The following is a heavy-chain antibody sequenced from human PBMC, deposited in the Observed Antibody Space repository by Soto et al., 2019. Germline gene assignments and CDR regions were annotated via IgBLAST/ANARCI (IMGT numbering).Heavy chain of an antibody. CDR3: ARDVLYYDYVWGSYREYYFDY. J-gene: IGHJ4*02. Sequence: SETLSLTSPVSGGSSSSGGYYWSWIRQHPGKGLEWIGYIYYSGSTYYNPSLKSRVTISVDTSKNQFSLKLSSVTAADTAVYYCARDVLYYDYVWGSYREYYFDYWGQGTLVTVSS. D-gene: IGHD3-16*02. CDR1: GGSSSSGGYY. V-gene: IGHV4-31*03. CDR2: IYYSGST.